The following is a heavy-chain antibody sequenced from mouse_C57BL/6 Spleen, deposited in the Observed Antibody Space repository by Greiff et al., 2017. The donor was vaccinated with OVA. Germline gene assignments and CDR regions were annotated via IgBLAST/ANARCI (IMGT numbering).Heavy chain of an antibody. CDR3: ASNYGSSLYAMDY. CDR2: ISSGSRTI. J-gene: IGHJ4*01. Sequence: EVQRVESGGGLVKPGGSLKLSCAASGFTFSDYGMHWVRQAPEKGLEWVAYISSGSRTIYYADTVKGRFTISRDNAKTTLFLQRTSRRSEDTAMYYCASNYGSSLYAMDYWGQGTSVTVSS. D-gene: IGHD1-1*01. CDR1: GFTFSDYG. V-gene: IGHV5-17*01.